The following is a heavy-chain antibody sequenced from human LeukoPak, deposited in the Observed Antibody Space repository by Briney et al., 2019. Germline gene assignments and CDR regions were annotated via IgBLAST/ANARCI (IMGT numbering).Heavy chain of an antibody. J-gene: IGHJ6*02. CDR1: GYSFTSYW. V-gene: IGHV5-10-1*01. Sequence: GESLKISCKGSGYSFTSYWISWVRQMPGKGLEWMGRIDPSDSYTNYSPSFQGHVTISADKSISTAYLQWSSLKASDTAMYYCARHAPLIVGARGYYYGVDVWGQGTTVTVSS. D-gene: IGHD1-26*01. CDR2: IDPSDSYT. CDR3: ARHAPLIVGARGYYYGVDV.